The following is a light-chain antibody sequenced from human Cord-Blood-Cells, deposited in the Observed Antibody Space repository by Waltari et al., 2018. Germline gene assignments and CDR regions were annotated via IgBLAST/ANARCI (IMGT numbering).Light chain of an antibody. Sequence: DIVMTQSPDSLAVSLGERATINCKSSQSVLYSSNNKNYLAWYQQKPGQPPKLLIYWASTRESGVPDRFNGSGSGTDFTLTISSLQAEDLAVYYCQQYYSTPWTFGQGTKVEIK. CDR2: WAS. CDR3: QQYYSTPWT. J-gene: IGKJ1*01. V-gene: IGKV4-1*01. CDR1: QSVLYSSNNKNY.